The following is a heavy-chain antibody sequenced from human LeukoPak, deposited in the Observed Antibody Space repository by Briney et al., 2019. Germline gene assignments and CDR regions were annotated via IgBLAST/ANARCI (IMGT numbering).Heavy chain of an antibody. CDR1: GFTLSNYT. CDR2: ISSRSSTI. D-gene: IGHD2/OR15-2a*01. J-gene: IGHJ3*01. V-gene: IGHV3-48*01. CDR3: AREVYCNITSCPRGAIDL. Sequence: GGSLRLSCAASGFTLSNYTMNWVRQAPGKGLEWVSYISSRSSTIYYTDSVKGRFTISRDNAKNSLYLQMNSLRAEDTAVYYCAREVYCNITSCPRGAIDLGGEGTEVTVPS.